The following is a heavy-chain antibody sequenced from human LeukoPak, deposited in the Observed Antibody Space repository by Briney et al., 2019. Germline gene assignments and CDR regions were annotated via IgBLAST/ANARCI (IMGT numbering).Heavy chain of an antibody. CDR1: GFSFSSYS. Sequence: PGGSLRLSCEASGFSFSSYSMNWVRQAPGKGLEWISYIRYSSSLTHYADSVKGRFTISRDNAKNSLYLQMNSLRAEDTAVYYCARVGTAYGDSNWFKASGQGTLVTVSS. J-gene: IGHJ5*02. CDR2: IRYSSSLT. V-gene: IGHV3-48*01. D-gene: IGHD4-17*01. CDR3: ARVGTAYGDSNWFKA.